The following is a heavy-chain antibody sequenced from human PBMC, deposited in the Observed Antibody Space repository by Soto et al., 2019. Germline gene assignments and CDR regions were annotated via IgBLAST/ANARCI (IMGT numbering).Heavy chain of an antibody. V-gene: IGHV1-18*01. CDR3: AREFEGHSSSWPFDY. Sequence: QVQLVQSGGEVKKPGASVRVSCRASGYTFPTYGIAWVRQAPGQGPEWMGWISVYNGFTHYAQKFRGRVTVTTETSTSTVHMELRSLSSDDTAVYYCAREFEGHSSSWPFDYWGQGTLVTVSA. J-gene: IGHJ4*02. CDR2: ISVYNGFT. CDR1: GYTFPTYG. D-gene: IGHD6-13*01.